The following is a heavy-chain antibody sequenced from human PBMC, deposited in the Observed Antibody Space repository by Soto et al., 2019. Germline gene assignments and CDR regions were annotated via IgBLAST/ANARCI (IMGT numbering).Heavy chain of an antibody. CDR3: AREVSPDFHGDYYYMDV. CDR1: GGSISSGGYY. V-gene: IGHV4-31*03. J-gene: IGHJ6*03. D-gene: IGHD3-22*01. CDR2: IYYSGST. Sequence: SETLSLTCTVSGGSISSGGYYWSWIRQHPGKGLEWIGYIYYSGSTYYNPSLKSRVTISVDTSKNQFSLKLSSVTAADTAVYYCAREVSPDFHGDYYYMDVWGKGTTVTVSS.